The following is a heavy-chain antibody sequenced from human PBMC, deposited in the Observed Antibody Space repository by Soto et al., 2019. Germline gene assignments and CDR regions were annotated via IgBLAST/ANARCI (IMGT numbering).Heavy chain of an antibody. V-gene: IGHV3-15*01. CDR1: LLNFNIAW. CDR3: TTLNDRDAFEI. Sequence: GGSLRLSCAASLLNFNIAWLSWVRQAPGKGLEWVGRIKNNADGGTADSAAPVKARFIVSRDDSKSTLHLQMNSLKIEDTAMYYCTTLNDRDAFEIWGQGAMVTVSS. D-gene: IGHD1-1*01. J-gene: IGHJ3*02. CDR2: IKNNADGGTA.